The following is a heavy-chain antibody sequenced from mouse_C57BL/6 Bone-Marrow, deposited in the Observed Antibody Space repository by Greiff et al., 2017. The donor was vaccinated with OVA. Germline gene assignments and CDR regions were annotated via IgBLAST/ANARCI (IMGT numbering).Heavy chain of an antibody. Sequence: VQLVESGAELVRPGASVTLSCKASGYTFTDYEMHWVKQTPVHGLEWIGAIDPETGGTAYNQKFKGKAILTADKSSSTAYMELRSLTSEDSAVYYCTRQELDAMDYWGQGTSVTVSS. J-gene: IGHJ4*01. CDR2: IDPETGGT. V-gene: IGHV1-15*01. CDR3: TRQELDAMDY. D-gene: IGHD4-1*01. CDR1: GYTFTDYE.